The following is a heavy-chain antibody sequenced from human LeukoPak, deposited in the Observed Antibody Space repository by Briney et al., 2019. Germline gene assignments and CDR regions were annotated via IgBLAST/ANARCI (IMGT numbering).Heavy chain of an antibody. D-gene: IGHD6-13*01. V-gene: IGHV4-30-4*08. CDR1: GGSISSGDYY. J-gene: IGHJ4*02. CDR3: ARDGEGGSSSSFDY. Sequence: SQTLSLTCTVSGGSISSGDYYWSWIRQPPGKGLEWIGYIYYSGSTYYNPSLKSRVTISVDTSKNQFSLKLSSVTAADTAVYYCARDGEGGSSSSFDYWGQGTLVTGSS. CDR2: IYYSGST.